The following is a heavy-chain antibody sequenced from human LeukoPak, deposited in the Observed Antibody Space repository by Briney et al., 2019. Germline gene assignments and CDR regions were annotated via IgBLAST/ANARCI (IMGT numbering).Heavy chain of an antibody. CDR1: GGTFSSYA. V-gene: IGHV1-69*06. CDR3: AREVTTWGYFDY. D-gene: IGHD4-17*01. J-gene: IGHJ4*02. Sequence: SVKVSCKASGGTFSSYAISWVRQAPGQGLEWMGGIIPIFGTANYAQKFQGRATITADKSTSTAYMELSSLRSEDTAVYYCAREVTTWGYFDYWGQGTLVTVSS. CDR2: IIPIFGTA.